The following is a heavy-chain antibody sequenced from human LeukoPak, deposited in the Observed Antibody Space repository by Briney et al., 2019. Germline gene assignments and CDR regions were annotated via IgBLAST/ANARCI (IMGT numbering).Heavy chain of an antibody. J-gene: IGHJ3*02. CDR1: GFIFAGYT. Sequence: GGSLRLSCAGSGFIFAGYTMNWVRQAPGKGLQWLAYISPSGGNTLYADSVKGRFTISRDNAKNSLYLQMNSLRAEDTALYYCAKDISSGGSGSYSDYDAFDIWGQGTMVTVSS. V-gene: IGHV3-48*04. D-gene: IGHD3-10*01. CDR2: ISPSGGNT. CDR3: AKDISSGGSGSYSDYDAFDI.